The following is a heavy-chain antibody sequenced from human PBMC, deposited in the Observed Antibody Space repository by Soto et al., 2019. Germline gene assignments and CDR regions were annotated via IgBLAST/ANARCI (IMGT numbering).Heavy chain of an antibody. CDR2: FDPEDGET. V-gene: IGHV1-24*01. J-gene: IGHJ6*02. D-gene: IGHD2-2*01. CDR3: AKGGIRSTSGMDV. CDR1: GYTLTELS. Sequence: GASVKFSCKVSGYTLTELSMHWVRRAPGKGLEWMGGFDPEDGETIYAQKVQGRVTMTEDTSTDTAYMELSSLRSEDTAVYYCAKGGIRSTSGMDVWGQGTTVTVSS.